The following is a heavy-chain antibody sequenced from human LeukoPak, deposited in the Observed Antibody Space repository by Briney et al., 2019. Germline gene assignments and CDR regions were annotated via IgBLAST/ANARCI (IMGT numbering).Heavy chain of an antibody. J-gene: IGHJ4*02. CDR1: GFTFNIYA. Sequence: QPGGSLRLSCAASGFTFNIYAMSWVRQAPGKGLEWVASMCGSAGCTYYADSVKGRFTISRDNSKNSLYLQMNSLRAEDTAVYYCARLAVVVPAAIGLDYWGQGTLVTVSS. CDR3: ARLAVVVPAAIGLDY. CDR2: MCGSAGCT. D-gene: IGHD2-2*01. V-gene: IGHV3-23*01.